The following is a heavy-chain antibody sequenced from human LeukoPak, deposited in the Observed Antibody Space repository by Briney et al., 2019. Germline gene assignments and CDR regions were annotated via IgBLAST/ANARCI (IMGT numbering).Heavy chain of an antibody. CDR2: ISFDGSHK. J-gene: IGHJ5*02. Sequence: GGSLRLSCAASEFTFDNYAMSWVRQAPGKGLEWVTLISFDGSHKYYADSVKGRFTISRDNSKNTLYLQMNSLRAEDTAVYYCARGRASGYCSTTSCSNNWFDPWGQGTLVTVSS. CDR1: EFTFDNYA. CDR3: ARGRASGYCSTTSCSNNWFDP. D-gene: IGHD2-2*01. V-gene: IGHV3-30*04.